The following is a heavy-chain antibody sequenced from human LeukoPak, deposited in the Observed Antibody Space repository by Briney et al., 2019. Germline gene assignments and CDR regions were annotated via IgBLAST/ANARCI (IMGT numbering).Heavy chain of an antibody. CDR2: ISAGGSFT. V-gene: IGHV3-23*01. CDR1: RFTFSTYV. CDR3: AKVITTIGVVEASKKYYYMDV. Sequence: AGGSLRLSCAASRFTFSTYVMTWVRRAPGKGLEWVSSISAGGSFTYYADAVKGRFTISRDNSMNTLYLQMDSLRAEDTAVYHCAKVITTIGVVEASKKYYYMDVWGEGTTVTVSS. D-gene: IGHD3-3*01. J-gene: IGHJ6*03.